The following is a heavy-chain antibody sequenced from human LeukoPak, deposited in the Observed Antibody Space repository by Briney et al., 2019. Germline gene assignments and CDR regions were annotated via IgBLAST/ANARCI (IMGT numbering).Heavy chain of an antibody. Sequence: GGFLRLSCAASGFTFSSYWMTWVRQPPGKGLEWVANIKQDGSEKYYVDSVKGRFTISRDNAKNSLYLQMNSLRAEDTAVYYCARSRAAAGTAALDIWGQGAMVTVSS. CDR1: GFTFSSYW. J-gene: IGHJ3*02. CDR2: IKQDGSEK. V-gene: IGHV3-7*04. D-gene: IGHD6-13*01. CDR3: ARSRAAAGTAALDI.